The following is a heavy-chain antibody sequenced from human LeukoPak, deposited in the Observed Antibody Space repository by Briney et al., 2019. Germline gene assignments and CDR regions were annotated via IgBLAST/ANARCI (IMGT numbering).Heavy chain of an antibody. D-gene: IGHD3-3*01. CDR3: ARDKVRYDFWSGYSPDEYYYYGMDV. V-gene: IGHV1-18*01. CDR1: GYTFTSYG. CDR2: ISAYNGNT. Sequence: GASVRVSCKASGYTFTSYGISGVRQAPGQGLEWMGWISAYNGNTNYAQKLQGRVTMTTDTSTSTAYMELRSLRSDDTAAYYCARDKVRYDFWSGYSPDEYYYYGMDVWGQGTTVTVSS. J-gene: IGHJ6*02.